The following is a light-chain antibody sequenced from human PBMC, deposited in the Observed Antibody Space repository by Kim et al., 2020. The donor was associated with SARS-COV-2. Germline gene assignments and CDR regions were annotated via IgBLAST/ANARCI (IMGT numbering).Light chain of an antibody. J-gene: IGKJ2*01. CDR2: GAS. V-gene: IGKV3-20*01. CDR1: ESVGSN. CDR3: QQYVSSPRT. Sequence: EVVLTQSPGTLSLSPGERATLSCRANESVGSNLAWYQQKPGQAPRLLIFGASSRATGIPDRFSGSGSGTDFTLTISRLEPEDFAVYSCQQYVSSPRTFGQGTKLEI.